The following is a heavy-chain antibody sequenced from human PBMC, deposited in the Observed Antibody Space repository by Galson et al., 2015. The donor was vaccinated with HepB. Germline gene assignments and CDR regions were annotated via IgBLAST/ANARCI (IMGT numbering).Heavy chain of an antibody. CDR1: GFTFSSYA. CDR3: ARGILWFGELLLAYFDY. CDR2: ISYDGSNK. J-gene: IGHJ4*02. D-gene: IGHD3-10*01. V-gene: IGHV3-30-3*01. Sequence: SLRLSCAASGFTFSSYAMHWVRQAPGKGLEWVAVISYDGSNKYYADSVKGRFTISRDNSKNTLYLQMNSLRAEDTAVYYCARGILWFGELLLAYFDYWGQGTLVTVSS.